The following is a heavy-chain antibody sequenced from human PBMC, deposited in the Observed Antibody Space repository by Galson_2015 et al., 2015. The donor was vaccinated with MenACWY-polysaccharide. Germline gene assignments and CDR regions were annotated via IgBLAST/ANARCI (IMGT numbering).Heavy chain of an antibody. CDR1: GYSFSRYD. Sequence: SVKVSCKASGYSFSRYDINWARQTAGQGLEWMGWMNPNSGNTGYAQKFRGRVTMTRNTSISIAYMELSSLRSEDTAVYYCARGGKYYYDSSGYLNWFDPWGPGTLVTVSS. D-gene: IGHD3-22*01. CDR2: MNPNSGNT. J-gene: IGHJ5*02. V-gene: IGHV1-8*01. CDR3: ARGGKYYYDSSGYLNWFDP.